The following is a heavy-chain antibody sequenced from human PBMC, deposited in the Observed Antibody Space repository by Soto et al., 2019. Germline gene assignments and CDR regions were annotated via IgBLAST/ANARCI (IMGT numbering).Heavy chain of an antibody. CDR1: GFSFSSAW. CDR2: MNEDGSER. CDR3: ARDRAYSRFDY. D-gene: IGHD4-4*01. V-gene: IGHV3-7*03. J-gene: IGHJ4*02. Sequence: EVQLVESGGGLVQPGGSLRLSCAVSGFSFSSAWMTWIRQAPGKGLERVAIMNEDGSERYYVDSVKGRFTIYRDNAKNALFLQMNSLRVEDTAVYFCARDRAYSRFDYWGQGSLVTVSS.